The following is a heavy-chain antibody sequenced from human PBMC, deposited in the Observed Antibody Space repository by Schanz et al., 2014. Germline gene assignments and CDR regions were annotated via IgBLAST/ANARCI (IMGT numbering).Heavy chain of an antibody. CDR2: ISSIGSYI. CDR3: ARDSRPKYDFLTAYYSIDY. D-gene: IGHD3-9*01. CDR1: GFTFSSYK. Sequence: EVQLVESGGGLVQPGGSLRLSCGGSGFTFSSYKMNWVRQAPGKGLEWVSSISSIGSYIHYADSVKGRFTISRDNAKNTLYLQMNSLRAEDTAVYYCARDSRPKYDFLTAYYSIDYWGQGTLVTVSS. V-gene: IGHV3-21*01. J-gene: IGHJ4*02.